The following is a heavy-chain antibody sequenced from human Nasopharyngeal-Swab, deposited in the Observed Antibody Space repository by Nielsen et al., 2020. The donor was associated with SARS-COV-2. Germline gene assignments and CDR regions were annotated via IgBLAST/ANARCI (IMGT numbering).Heavy chain of an antibody. D-gene: IGHD3-9*01. Sequence: GESLKISCAGSGFTFNSYSMIWVRQVPGEGLEWVSSISGSGSYVYYADSVKGRFTIYRDNARNSLYLQMNSLGAEDTAVYYCATFPFYDLLTGSDYYGLDFWGQGTTVTVSS. CDR2: ISGSGSYV. CDR1: GFTFNSYS. J-gene: IGHJ6*02. V-gene: IGHV3-21*04. CDR3: ATFPFYDLLTGSDYYGLDF.